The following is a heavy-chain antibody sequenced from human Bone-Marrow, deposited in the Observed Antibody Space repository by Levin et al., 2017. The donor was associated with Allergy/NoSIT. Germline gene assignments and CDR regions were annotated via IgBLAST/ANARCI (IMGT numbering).Heavy chain of an antibody. CDR3: ARRTYYYGSGAGRLFDY. D-gene: IGHD3-10*01. CDR2: INHSGST. J-gene: IGHJ4*02. CDR1: GGSFSGYY. V-gene: IGHV4-34*01. Sequence: SETLSLTCAVYGGSFSGYYWSWIRQPPGKGLEWIGEINHSGSTNYNPSLKSRVTISVDTSKNQFSLKLSSVTAADTAVYYCARRTYYYGSGAGRLFDYWGQGTLVTVSS.